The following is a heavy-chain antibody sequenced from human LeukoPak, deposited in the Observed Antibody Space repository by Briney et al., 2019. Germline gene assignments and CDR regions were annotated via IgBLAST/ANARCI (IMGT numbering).Heavy chain of an antibody. Sequence: SVKVSCKASGGTFSSYAISWVGQAPGHGGEWWGGIIPIFGTANYAQMFTGRGAITPDESTSTVYMELSSLRSDDTAVYYCARGGMATITSGFLVSPYYFDYWGQGTLVTVSS. J-gene: IGHJ4*02. CDR3: ARGGMATITSGFLVSPYYFDY. CDR2: IIPIFGTA. V-gene: IGHV1-69*13. D-gene: IGHD5-24*01. CDR1: GGTFSSYA.